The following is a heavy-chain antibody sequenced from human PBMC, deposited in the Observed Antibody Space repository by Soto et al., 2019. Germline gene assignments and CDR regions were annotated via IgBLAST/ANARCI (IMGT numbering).Heavy chain of an antibody. V-gene: IGHV3-33*01. CDR3: ARDPCGY. CDR2: IWYDGSNK. CDR1: GFTFSSYG. D-gene: IGHD2-21*01. J-gene: IGHJ4*02. Sequence: QVQLVESGGGVVQPGRSLRLSCAASGFTFSSYGMHWVRQAPGKGLEWVAVIWYDGSNKYYADSVKGRFTISRDNSKNPLYLPMNSLRAEETGVYYCARDPCGYWGQGTLVNVSS.